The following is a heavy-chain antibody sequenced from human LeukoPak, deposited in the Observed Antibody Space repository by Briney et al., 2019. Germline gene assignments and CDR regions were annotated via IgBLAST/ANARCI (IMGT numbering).Heavy chain of an antibody. CDR1: GFTFSSYW. Sequence: GGSLRLSCAASGFTFSSYWMSWVRQAPGKGLEWVANINQDGSEKYYVDSVKGRFTISRDNAKNSLYLQMNSLRAEDTAVYYCARGAAAGTGPSWFDPWGQGTLVTVSS. V-gene: IGHV3-7*01. CDR3: ARGAAAGTGPSWFDP. CDR2: INQDGSEK. J-gene: IGHJ5*02. D-gene: IGHD6-13*01.